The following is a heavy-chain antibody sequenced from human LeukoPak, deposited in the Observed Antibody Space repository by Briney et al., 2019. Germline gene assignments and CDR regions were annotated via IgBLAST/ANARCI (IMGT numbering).Heavy chain of an antibody. Sequence: SETLSLTCAVYGGSFSGYYWSWIRQPPGKGLEWIGEINHSGSTNYNPSLKSRVTISVDTSKNQFSLKLSSVTAADTAVYYCARRDNYYGSGSYYNWGQGTLVTVSS. D-gene: IGHD3-10*01. CDR1: GGSFSGYY. CDR2: INHSGST. CDR3: ARRDNYYGSGSYYN. J-gene: IGHJ4*02. V-gene: IGHV4-34*01.